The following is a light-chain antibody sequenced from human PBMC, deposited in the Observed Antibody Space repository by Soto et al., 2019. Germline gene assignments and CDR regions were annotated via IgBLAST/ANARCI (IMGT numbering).Light chain of an antibody. J-gene: IGLJ1*01. CDR2: LND. Sequence: QSVLTQPPSASATPGQRVTISCSGSGSNIGSNAVHWYQQLPGTAPKLLIYLNDPRPSGVPDRFSGSKSGTSASLAISGLQSEDEGDYYCAAWDDSLLAVFGTGTKLTVL. CDR1: GSNIGSNA. V-gene: IGLV1-44*01. CDR3: AAWDDSLLAV.